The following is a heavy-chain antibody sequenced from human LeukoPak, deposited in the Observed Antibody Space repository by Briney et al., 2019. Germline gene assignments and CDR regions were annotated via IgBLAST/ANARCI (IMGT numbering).Heavy chain of an antibody. CDR2: IYNSGNS. D-gene: IGHD3-10*01. CDR3: ARVSSGSYYKFDY. V-gene: IGHV4-31*03. J-gene: IGHJ4*02. Sequence: SDTLSLTCTVSGGSISSGGYYWSWIRQHPGKGLEWIGYIYNSGNSYYNPSLKSRVTISVDTAKIQFSLKLSSVTAADTAVYYGARVSSGSYYKFDYWGQGTLVTVSS. CDR1: GGSISSGGYY.